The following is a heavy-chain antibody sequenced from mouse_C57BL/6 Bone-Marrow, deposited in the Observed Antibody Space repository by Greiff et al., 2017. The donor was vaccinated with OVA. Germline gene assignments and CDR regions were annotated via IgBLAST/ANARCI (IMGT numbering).Heavy chain of an antibody. J-gene: IGHJ3*01. V-gene: IGHV14-4*01. Sequence: VQLQQSGAELVRPGASVKLSCTASGFNIKDDYMHWVKQRPEQGLEWIGWIDPANGDTEYASKFQGKAPITADTSSNTAYLQLSSLTSEDTAVYYCTTWYYYGSGAYWGQGTLVTVSA. CDR2: IDPANGDT. CDR3: TTWYYYGSGAY. CDR1: GFNIKDDY. D-gene: IGHD1-1*01.